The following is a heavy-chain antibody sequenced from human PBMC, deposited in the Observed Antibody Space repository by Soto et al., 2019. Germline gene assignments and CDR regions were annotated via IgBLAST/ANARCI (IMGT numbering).Heavy chain of an antibody. Sequence: SVKVSCKTSGGTFSTFGISWVRQAPGQGLEWMGGIIPFFGTAEYSQKFEDRITITADESTNTVYMDLRSLTSEDTAIYYCARTAPMDAGDKYYYDFWGQGALVTVS. D-gene: IGHD3-16*01. CDR2: IIPFFGTA. V-gene: IGHV1-69*13. J-gene: IGHJ4*02. CDR1: GGTFSTFG. CDR3: ARTAPMDAGDKYYYDF.